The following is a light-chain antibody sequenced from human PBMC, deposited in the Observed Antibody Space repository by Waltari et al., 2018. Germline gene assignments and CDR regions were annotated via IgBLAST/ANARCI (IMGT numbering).Light chain of an antibody. CDR1: SSDVGSYNL. CDR2: EVS. V-gene: IGLV2-23*02. J-gene: IGLJ3*02. Sequence: QSALTQPASVSGSPGQSITISCTGTSSDVGSYNLVSWYQQHPGKAPKLMIYEVSKRPSGVSNRFSGAKSGNTASLTISGLQAEDEADYYCCSYAPPWVFGGGTKLTVL. CDR3: CSYAPPWV.